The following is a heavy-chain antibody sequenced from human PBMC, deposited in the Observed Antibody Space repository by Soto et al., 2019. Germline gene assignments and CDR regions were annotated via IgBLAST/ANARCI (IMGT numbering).Heavy chain of an antibody. CDR2: IKQDGSGK. J-gene: IGHJ3*02. V-gene: IGHV3-7*05. CDR3: ARSEQQLVRVLENAFDI. Sequence: GGSLRLSCAASGFTFSSYWMSWVRQAPGKGLEWVANIKQDGSGKYYVDSVKGRFTISRDNAKNSLYLQMNSLRAEDTAVYYCARSEQQLVRVLENAFDIWGQGTMVTVSS. D-gene: IGHD6-13*01. CDR1: GFTFSSYW.